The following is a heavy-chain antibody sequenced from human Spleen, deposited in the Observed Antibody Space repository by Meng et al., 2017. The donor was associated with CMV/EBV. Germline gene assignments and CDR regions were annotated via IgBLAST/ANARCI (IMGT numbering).Heavy chain of an antibody. CDR3: TTSPFDP. CDR2: IRSKTNGGTT. CDR1: GFVFSSAW. V-gene: IGHV3-15*01. Sequence: LSLSCAASGFVFSSAWMNWVRQAPGKGLEWVGHIRSKTNGGTTDYAAPVKGRFTISRDDSKNTLFLQMDTLKTEDTAVYYCTTSPFDPWGQGTLVTVSS. J-gene: IGHJ5*02.